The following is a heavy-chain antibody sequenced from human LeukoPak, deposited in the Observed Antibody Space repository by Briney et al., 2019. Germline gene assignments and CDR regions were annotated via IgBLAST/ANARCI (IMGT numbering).Heavy chain of an antibody. Sequence: GGSLRLSCAASGFTFSNYWMSWVRQAPGTGLEWVANIKQDGSEKYYVDSVKGRFTISRDNAKNSLYLQMSSLRAEDTAVYYCASGQQLGYWGQGTLVTVSS. J-gene: IGHJ4*02. CDR2: IKQDGSEK. V-gene: IGHV3-7*01. D-gene: IGHD6-6*01. CDR3: ASGQQLGY. CDR1: GFTFSNYW.